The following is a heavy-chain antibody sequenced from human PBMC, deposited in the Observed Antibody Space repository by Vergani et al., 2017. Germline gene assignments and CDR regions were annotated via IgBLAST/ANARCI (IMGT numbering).Heavy chain of an antibody. D-gene: IGHD2-15*01. J-gene: IGHJ6*02. CDR3: ASQGYCSGGSCPNYYYYAMDV. CDR2: ISYDGTQK. CDR1: GFTSSYYG. Sequence: QVHLVESGGGVVQPGRSLRLSCVVSGFTSSYYGMHWVRQAPGKGLEWVAVISYDGTQKYYADSVKGRFTISRDNSKSTLYLQMNSLRTEDTAVYYCASQGYCSGGSCPNYYYYAMDVWGQGTTVTVSS. V-gene: IGHV3-30*03.